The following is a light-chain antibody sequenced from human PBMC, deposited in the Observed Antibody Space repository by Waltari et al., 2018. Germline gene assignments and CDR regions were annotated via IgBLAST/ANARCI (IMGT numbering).Light chain of an antibody. CDR2: DPS. CDR3: QKYNTAPPLYA. V-gene: IGKV1-27*01. J-gene: IGKJ2*01. Sequence: DIQMTQSPSSLSASVGDRVTITCRSSQDIGNYLAWYQQKPGKPPRLLIYDPSTLQSAVPSRLSGSGSGTDFTLTISSLQPEDVATYYCQKYNTAPPLYAFGQGTKLEIK. CDR1: QDIGNY.